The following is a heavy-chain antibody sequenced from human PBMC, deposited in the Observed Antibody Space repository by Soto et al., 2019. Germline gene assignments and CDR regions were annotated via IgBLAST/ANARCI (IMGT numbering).Heavy chain of an antibody. CDR2: ISAYNGNT. J-gene: IGHJ5*02. V-gene: IGHV1-18*01. D-gene: IGHD3-22*01. CDR1: GSTFPSYG. Sequence: ASVKVSCKASGSTFPSYGIRLVRQAPVRGLEWMGWISAYNGNTNYAQKLQGRVTMTTDTSTSTAYMELRSLRSDDTAVYYCARDPYYYDSSGSPFDPWGQGTLVTVSS. CDR3: ARDPYYYDSSGSPFDP.